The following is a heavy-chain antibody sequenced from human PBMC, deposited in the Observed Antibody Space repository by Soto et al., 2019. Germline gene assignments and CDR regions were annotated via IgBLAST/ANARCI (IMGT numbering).Heavy chain of an antibody. D-gene: IGHD3-22*01. CDR2: IVPVFGTP. V-gene: IGHV1-69*01. Sequence: QVQLMQSGADVKKPGSSVKVSCTASGGSFPSDTISWVRQAPGQGLEWVGGIVPVFGTPNHAQKFQGRVTISADGSTNTAYMELTSLRPEDTAVYYCTRPSSGYYHDAFDMWGQGTLVTVSS. J-gene: IGHJ3*02. CDR1: GGSFPSDT. CDR3: TRPSSGYYHDAFDM.